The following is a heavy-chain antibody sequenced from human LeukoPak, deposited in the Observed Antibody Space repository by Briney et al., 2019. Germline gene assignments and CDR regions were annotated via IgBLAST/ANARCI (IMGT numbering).Heavy chain of an antibody. V-gene: IGHV3-23*01. D-gene: IGHD6-13*01. Sequence: GGSLRLSCAASGFTFSSYAMSWVRQAPGKGLEWVSAISGSGGSTYYADSVKGRSTIPRDNSKNTLYLQMNSLRAEDTAVYYCAKDFIAAAGNNWFDPWGQGTLVTVSS. CDR2: ISGSGGST. CDR3: AKDFIAAAGNNWFDP. J-gene: IGHJ5*02. CDR1: GFTFSSYA.